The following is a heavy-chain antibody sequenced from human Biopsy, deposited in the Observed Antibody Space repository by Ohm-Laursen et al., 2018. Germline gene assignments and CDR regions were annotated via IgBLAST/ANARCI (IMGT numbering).Heavy chain of an antibody. D-gene: IGHD5-24*01. CDR1: GGPFNNHA. CDR2: IVPILGPV. Sequence: SVKVSCKASGGPFNNHAFSWVRQAPGHGLEWLGRIVPILGPVNYAQRFQGRVALTADKSTGTAYMELNRLISDDTAVYYCATDADGYYTEFDFWGQGTLITVSS. J-gene: IGHJ4*02. V-gene: IGHV1-69*04. CDR3: ATDADGYYTEFDF.